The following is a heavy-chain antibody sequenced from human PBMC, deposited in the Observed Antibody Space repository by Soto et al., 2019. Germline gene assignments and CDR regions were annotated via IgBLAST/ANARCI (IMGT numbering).Heavy chain of an antibody. CDR1: GVSFTSYY. CDR2: IYYSGIT. V-gene: IGHV4-59*01. CDR3: ERDLTIGGFFDP. Sequence: QVQLQESGPGLVKPSETLSLTCTVSGVSFTSYYWTWIRQPPGKGPEWIGYIYYSGITNYNPSLKSRVTMSVDTSKNQFSLKLTSVTAADTAVYYCERDLTIGGFFDPWGQGTLVTVSS. D-gene: IGHD3-10*01. J-gene: IGHJ5*02.